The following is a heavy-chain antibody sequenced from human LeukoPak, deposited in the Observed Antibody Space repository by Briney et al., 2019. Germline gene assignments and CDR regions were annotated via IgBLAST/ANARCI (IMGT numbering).Heavy chain of an antibody. Sequence: SETLSLTCTVSGGSISNYYWNWIRQPPGKGLEWIGYIYYTGSTNYNPSLKSRVTMSVDTAKNHFSLNLSSVTAADTAVYYCARSDAYGLVGIWGQGTMVTVSS. CDR1: GGSISNYY. CDR3: ARSDAYGLVGI. D-gene: IGHD3-16*01. CDR2: IYYTGST. J-gene: IGHJ3*02. V-gene: IGHV4-59*12.